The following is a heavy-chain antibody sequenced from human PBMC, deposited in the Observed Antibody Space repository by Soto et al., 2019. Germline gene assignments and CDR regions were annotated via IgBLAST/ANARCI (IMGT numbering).Heavy chain of an antibody. CDR1: GDTVSSNSVA. J-gene: IGHJ6*02. V-gene: IGHV6-1*01. D-gene: IGHD2-15*01. CDR2: TYYRSRWYS. CDR3: ARSEEDSDYYYYGMDV. Sequence: SQTLSLTRVGSGDTVSSNSVAWNWVRQSTSRGLEWLGRTYYRSRWYSDYAVSVRSRIDINADTSKNQVSLQLNSVTPEDTAVYYCARSEEDSDYYYYGMDVWGQGTTVTV.